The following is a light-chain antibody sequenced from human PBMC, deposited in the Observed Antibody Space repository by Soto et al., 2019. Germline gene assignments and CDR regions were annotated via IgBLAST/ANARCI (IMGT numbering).Light chain of an antibody. J-gene: IGLJ1*01. Sequence: QSALTQPASVSGSPGQSITISCTGTSSDVGGYNYVSWYQQHPGKAPKLMIYDVSSRPSGVSNRFSGSKSGNTASLTISGLQAEDEADYYCSSYTSSSTLLYVFGTGTKLTVL. CDR3: SSYTSSSTLLYV. V-gene: IGLV2-14*01. CDR2: DVS. CDR1: SSDVGGYNY.